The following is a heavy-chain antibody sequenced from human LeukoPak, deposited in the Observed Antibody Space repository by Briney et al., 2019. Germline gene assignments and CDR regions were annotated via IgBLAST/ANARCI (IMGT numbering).Heavy chain of an antibody. CDR2: ISAYTGDT. D-gene: IGHD6-6*01. CDR1: GYNFISYG. CDR3: ARNAYGTPSENYFDF. J-gene: IGHJ4*02. Sequence: GASVKGSCKASGYNFISYGISWVRLVPGQGLEWMGWISAYTGDTNYAQSFQGRITMTTDTSTGTAYMELRSLKSDDTTVYYCARNAYGTPSENYFDFWGRGTLVTVSS. V-gene: IGHV1-18*01.